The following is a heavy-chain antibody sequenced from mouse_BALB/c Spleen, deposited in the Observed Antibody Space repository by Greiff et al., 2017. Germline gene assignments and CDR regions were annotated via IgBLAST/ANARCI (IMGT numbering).Heavy chain of an antibody. J-gene: IGHJ4*01. V-gene: IGHV3-6*02. CDR3: ARGSLSYAMDY. CDR2: ISYDGSN. Sequence: VQLQQSGPGLVKPSQSLSLTCSVTGYSITSGYYWNWIRQFPGNKLEWMGYISYDGSNNYNPSLKNRISITRDTSKNQFFLKLNSVTTEDTATYYCARGSLSYAMDYWGQGTSVTVSS. CDR1: GYSITSGYY.